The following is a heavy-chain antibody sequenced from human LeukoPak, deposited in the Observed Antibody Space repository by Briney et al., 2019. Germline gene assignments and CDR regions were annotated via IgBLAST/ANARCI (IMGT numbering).Heavy chain of an antibody. CDR3: ARANYRGSYYGLDY. J-gene: IGHJ4*02. D-gene: IGHD1-26*01. CDR2: IYHSGST. CDR1: GGSISSSNW. Sequence: PSETLSLTCAVSGGSISSSNWWSWVRQPPGKGLEWIGEIYHSGSTNYNPSLKSRVTISVDKSKNQFSLKLSSVTAADTAVYYCARANYRGSYYGLDYWGQGTLVTVSS. V-gene: IGHV4-4*02.